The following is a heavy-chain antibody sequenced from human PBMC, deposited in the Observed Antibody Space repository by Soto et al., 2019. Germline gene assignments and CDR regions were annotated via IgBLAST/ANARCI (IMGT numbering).Heavy chain of an antibody. CDR1: GGSISSYY. D-gene: IGHD3-22*01. J-gene: IGHJ4*02. CDR3: ARVPGNYYDSSGAIDY. V-gene: IGHV4-59*01. CDR2: IYYSGST. Sequence: SETLSLTCTVSGGSISSYYWSWIRQPPGKGLEWIGYIYYSGSTNYNPSLKSRVTISVDTSKNQFSLKPSSVTAADTAVYYCARVPGNYYDSSGAIDYWGQGTLVTVSS.